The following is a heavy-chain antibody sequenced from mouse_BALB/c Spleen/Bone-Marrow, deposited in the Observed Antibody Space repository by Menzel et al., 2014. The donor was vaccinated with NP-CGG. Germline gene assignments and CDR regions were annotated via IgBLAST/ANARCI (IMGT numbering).Heavy chain of an antibody. CDR3: ARYRYYSSSGWDY. Sequence: EVMLVESGAELVKPGASVKLSCTASGFNIKDTYIHWVKQRPEQGLEWIGRIDPANGNTKYDPKFQGKATITADTSSNTAYQHHSSLTSEDTAVYYCARYRYYSSSGWDYWCQGTSVTGSS. V-gene: IGHV14-3*02. CDR2: IDPANGNT. J-gene: IGHJ4*01. CDR1: GFNIKDTY. D-gene: IGHD1-1*01.